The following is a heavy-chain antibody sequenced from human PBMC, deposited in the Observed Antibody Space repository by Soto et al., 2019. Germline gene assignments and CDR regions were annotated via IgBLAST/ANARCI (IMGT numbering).Heavy chain of an antibody. CDR2: IKGDGSEK. J-gene: IGHJ4*02. CDR3: AAGFPPDF. D-gene: IGHD3-10*01. Sequence: EVLLVESGGGLVQPRGSLTLSCAASRFTIGNYWMNWVRQAPGKGLEWAANIKGDGSEKYYVGSVEGRFTISRDNTKNSLDLQMNSLRVEDTAVYYCAAGFPPDFWGQGTLVTVSS. V-gene: IGHV3-7*01. CDR1: RFTIGNYW.